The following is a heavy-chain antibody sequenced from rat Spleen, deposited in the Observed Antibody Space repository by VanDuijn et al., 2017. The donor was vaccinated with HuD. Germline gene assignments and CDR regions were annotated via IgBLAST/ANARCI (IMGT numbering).Heavy chain of an antibody. J-gene: IGHJ2*01. CDR3: AVAGYGY. D-gene: IGHD4-3*01. CDR2: ISYEGRST. Sequence: EVQLVESGGGLVQPGRSLKLSCAASGFTFSNYGMAWVRQTPTKGLEWVASISYEGRSTSYGDSVKGRFTISRDNSIKTAYLQVNSLRSEDTATYYCAVAGYGYWGQGVMVTVSS. V-gene: IGHV5-22*01. CDR1: GFTFSNYG.